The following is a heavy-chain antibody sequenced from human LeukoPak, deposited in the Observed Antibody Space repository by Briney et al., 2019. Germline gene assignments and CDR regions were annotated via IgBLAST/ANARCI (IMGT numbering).Heavy chain of an antibody. CDR2: ISGSGGTT. D-gene: IGHD1-26*01. J-gene: IGHJ4*02. Sequence: GGCLRLSCVASGLTFSNYAMNLVRQAPGKGLQWVSTISGSGGTTYIADSVKGRFTISRDNSKNTLYLQMNSLRAEDTAVYYCARDGVGALYFDYWGQGTLVTVSS. CDR3: ARDGVGALYFDY. V-gene: IGHV3-23*01. CDR1: GLTFSNYA.